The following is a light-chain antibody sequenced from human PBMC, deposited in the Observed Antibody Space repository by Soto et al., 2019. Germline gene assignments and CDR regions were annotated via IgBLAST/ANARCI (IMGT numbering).Light chain of an antibody. J-gene: IGKJ1*01. CDR2: AAS. CDR3: QQSYSSAWT. Sequence: DIQMTQSPSSLPASVGDRVTITCRSSQNISKYLNWYEQKPGKAPKVLIYAASSLLSGVPLRFSGSGSGTDFTLAISSLQREDFATYFCQQSYSSAWTFGQGTKLEFK. CDR1: QNISKY. V-gene: IGKV1-39*01.